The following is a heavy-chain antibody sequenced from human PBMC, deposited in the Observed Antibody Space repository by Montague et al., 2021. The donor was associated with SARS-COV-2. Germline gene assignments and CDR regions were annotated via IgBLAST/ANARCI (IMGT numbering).Heavy chain of an antibody. J-gene: IGHJ6*03. CDR2: IYYSGST. V-gene: IGHV4-59*01. D-gene: IGHD3-3*01. CDR3: AGTYYDFWSGFIHYYYMDV. CDR1: GGSISSYY. Sequence: SETLSLNCTVSGGSISSYYWSWIRQPPGKGLEWIGYIYYSGSTNYNPSLKSRVTISADTSKNQFSLKLSSVTAADTAVYYCAGTYYDFWSGFIHYYYMDVWGKGTTVTVSS.